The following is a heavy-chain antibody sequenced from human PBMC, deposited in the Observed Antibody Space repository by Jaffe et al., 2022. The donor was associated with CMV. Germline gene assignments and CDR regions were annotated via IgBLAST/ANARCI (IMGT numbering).Heavy chain of an antibody. J-gene: IGHJ6*02. Sequence: EVQLVESGGGLVQPGGSLKLSCAASGFTLSGSAMHWVRQASGKGLEWVGRIRSKANNYATAYAGSVKGRFTISRDDSKNTAYLQMNSLKTEDTAVYYCTRPGSGGPIEDVWGQGTTVTVSS. CDR1: GFTLSGSA. CDR2: IRSKANNYAT. D-gene: IGHD2-15*01. V-gene: IGHV3-73*02. CDR3: TRPGSGGPIEDV.